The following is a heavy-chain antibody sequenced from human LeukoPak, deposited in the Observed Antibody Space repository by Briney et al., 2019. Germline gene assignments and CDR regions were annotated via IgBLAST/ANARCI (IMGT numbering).Heavy chain of an antibody. J-gene: IGHJ1*01. CDR3: AKDAQRGFDYSNSLQN. V-gene: IGHV3-33*06. CDR2: IWSDGSDK. CDR1: GFTFSHYG. Sequence: PGGSLRLSCAASGFTFSHYGMHWVRQTPGAGLEWVAVIWSDGSDKYYAKSVKCRFTISRDNSKNSLFLQMNSLRAEDTAVYYCAKDAQRGFDYSNSLQNWGQGILVTVSS. D-gene: IGHD4-11*01.